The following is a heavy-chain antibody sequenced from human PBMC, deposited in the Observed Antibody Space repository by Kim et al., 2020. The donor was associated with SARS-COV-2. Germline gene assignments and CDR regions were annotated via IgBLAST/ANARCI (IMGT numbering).Heavy chain of an antibody. D-gene: IGHD3-10*01. Sequence: GGSLRLSCAASGFTFSSYSMNWVRQAPGKGLEWVSYISSSSSTIYYADSVKGRFTISRDNAKNSLYLQMNSLRAEDTAVYYCARGEWFGELSLYGMDVWGQGATVTVSS. CDR2: ISSSSSTI. CDR1: GFTFSSYS. V-gene: IGHV3-48*04. CDR3: ARGEWFGELSLYGMDV. J-gene: IGHJ6*02.